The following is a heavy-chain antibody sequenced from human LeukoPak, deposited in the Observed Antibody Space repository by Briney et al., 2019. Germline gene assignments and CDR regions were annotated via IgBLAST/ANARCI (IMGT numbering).Heavy chain of an antibody. J-gene: IGHJ4*02. CDR3: ARVFQRDYDSSGYYPLYY. Sequence: SVKVSCKASGGTFSSYAISWVRQAPGQGLEWMGRIIPILGIANYAQKFQGRVTITADKSTSTAYMELSSLRSEDTAVYYCARVFQRDYDSSGYYPLYYWGQGTLVTVSS. CDR2: IIPILGIA. CDR1: GGTFSSYA. D-gene: IGHD3-22*01. V-gene: IGHV1-69*04.